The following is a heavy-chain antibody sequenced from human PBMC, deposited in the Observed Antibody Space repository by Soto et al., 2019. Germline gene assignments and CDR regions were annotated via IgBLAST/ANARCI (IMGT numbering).Heavy chain of an antibody. CDR2: ISYDGDNE. J-gene: IGHJ4*02. CDR3: AKDGGPVYCNSPGCSAKHFDY. V-gene: IGHV3-30*18. CDR1: GFTFSNYA. D-gene: IGHD2-2*01. Sequence: QVPLVESGGGVVQPGRSLRLSCAASGFTFSNYAMHWVRQAPGKGLEWLAIISYDGDNEYYADSVRGRFTISRDNSKNTLDLQTNNLRHEDTAVYYCAKDGGPVYCNSPGCSAKHFDYWGQGTLVTVSS.